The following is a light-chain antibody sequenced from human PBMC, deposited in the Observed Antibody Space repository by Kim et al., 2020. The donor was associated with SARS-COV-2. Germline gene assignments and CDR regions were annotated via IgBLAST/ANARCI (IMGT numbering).Light chain of an antibody. J-gene: IGLJ3*02. V-gene: IGLV1-44*01. Sequence: GQRVTISCSGSSSTIGSNNVIWYQQFPGTAPKLLIRTNDQRPPGVADRFSGSKSGTSASLAISGLRSEDEADYYCATWDDRLIGWVFGGGTQLTVL. CDR3: ATWDDRLIGWV. CDR2: TND. CDR1: SSTIGSNN.